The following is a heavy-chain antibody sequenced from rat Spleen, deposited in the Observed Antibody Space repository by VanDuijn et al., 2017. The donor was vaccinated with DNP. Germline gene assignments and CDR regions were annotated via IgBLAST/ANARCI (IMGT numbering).Heavy chain of an antibody. V-gene: IGHV5-31*01. J-gene: IGHJ2*01. D-gene: IGHD1-12*02. Sequence: EVQLVESGGGPVQPGRSLKLSCVASGFIFSNYWMTWIRQAPGKGLEWVAYISYDGGSTYYRDPVKGRFTISRDNAKSTLYLQMDSLRSDDTATYYCTRGYYYDGTYYYGYYFDYWGQGVMVTVSS. CDR1: GFIFSNYW. CDR3: TRGYYYDGTYYYGYYFDY. CDR2: ISYDGGST.